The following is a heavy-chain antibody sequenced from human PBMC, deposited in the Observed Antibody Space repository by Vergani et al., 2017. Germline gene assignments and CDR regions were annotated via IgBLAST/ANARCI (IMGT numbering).Heavy chain of an antibody. CDR2: IHNRGKT. Sequence: QVRLEESGPGLAKPSETLSLTFSVSGYSIGSGFYWAWLRQSPGEGLQWLTSIHNRGKTYHNPALKSRVSVSLDTSKNRFSLNLTSVTATDTAVYSCARSQGDYWYFDLWGPGSLVTVSS. CDR1: GYSIGSGFY. V-gene: IGHV4-38-2*01. CDR3: ARSQGDYWYFDL. J-gene: IGHJ2*01. D-gene: IGHD2-21*01.